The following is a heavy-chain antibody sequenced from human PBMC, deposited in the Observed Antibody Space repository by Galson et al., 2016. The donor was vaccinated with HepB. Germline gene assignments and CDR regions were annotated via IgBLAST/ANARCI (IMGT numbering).Heavy chain of an antibody. CDR1: GFSLSTSGMR. J-gene: IGHJ6*03. Sequence: PALVKPTQTLTLTCTFTGFSLSTSGMRLSWIRQPPGKALEWLARVDWDDDIFYRTSLESRLAISKDTSKNQVVLTMANMDPLDTATYYCARIGAFWHDSSGYPSYYMDVWGKGTTVTVSS. CDR3: ARIGAFWHDSSGYPSYYMDV. D-gene: IGHD3-22*01. V-gene: IGHV2-70*04. CDR2: VDWDDDI.